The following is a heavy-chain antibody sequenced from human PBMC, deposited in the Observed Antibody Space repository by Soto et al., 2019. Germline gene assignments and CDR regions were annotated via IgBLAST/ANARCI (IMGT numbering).Heavy chain of an antibody. Sequence: QAQLQQWGTGLLKPSETLSLTCAVYGGSLSGNYWGWIRQPPGKGLEWIGETHHSGSTAYNPSLKSRVTISVETYRNQFSLKLNSVTAADRAVYYCARTTAAIYLNYWRQGTLVTVSS. CDR1: GGSLSGNY. CDR3: ARTTAAIYLNY. CDR2: THHSGST. D-gene: IGHD2-2*01. J-gene: IGHJ4*02. V-gene: IGHV4-34*01.